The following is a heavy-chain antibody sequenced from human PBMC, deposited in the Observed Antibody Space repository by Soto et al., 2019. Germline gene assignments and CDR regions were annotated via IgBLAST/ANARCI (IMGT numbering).Heavy chain of an antibody. Sequence: ASVKVSCKASGYTFTSYGISWVRQAPGQGLEWMGWISPNIGNANYAQKFQGRVTMTADTSTSTAYMELSSLRSEDTAVYYCARGSPSIAVAGTTFDYWGQGTLVTVSS. D-gene: IGHD6-19*01. CDR1: GYTFTSYG. J-gene: IGHJ4*02. CDR3: ARGSPSIAVAGTTFDY. CDR2: ISPNIGNA. V-gene: IGHV1-18*01.